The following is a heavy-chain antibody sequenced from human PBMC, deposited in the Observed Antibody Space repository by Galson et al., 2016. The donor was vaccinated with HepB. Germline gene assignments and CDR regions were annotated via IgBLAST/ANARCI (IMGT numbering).Heavy chain of an antibody. J-gene: IGHJ4*02. CDR1: GFTFSLFD. CDR2: VSYDGSTE. CDR3: ARSSSWYPYFFDY. V-gene: IGHV3-30*03. Sequence: SLRLSCAASGFTFSLFDMHWVRQAPGKGLEWVAVVSYDGSTEFYADSVKGRFTISRDNAKNTLFLQINSLKAEDTAVYYCARSSSWYPYFFDYWGQGTLVTVSS. D-gene: IGHD6-13*01.